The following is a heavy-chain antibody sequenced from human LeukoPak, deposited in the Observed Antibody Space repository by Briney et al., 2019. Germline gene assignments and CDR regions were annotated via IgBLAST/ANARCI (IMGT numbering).Heavy chain of an antibody. Sequence: GASVKVSCKASDTFASFGITWVRQAPGQGLEWMGWINTHNGDTNYAQKLQGRVTMTTDTSTSTAYMELRSLRSDDTAVYYCARDRSSGWGHDAFDIWGQGTMVTVSS. CDR2: INTHNGDT. V-gene: IGHV1-18*01. D-gene: IGHD6-19*01. CDR1: DTFASFG. J-gene: IGHJ3*02. CDR3: ARDRSSGWGHDAFDI.